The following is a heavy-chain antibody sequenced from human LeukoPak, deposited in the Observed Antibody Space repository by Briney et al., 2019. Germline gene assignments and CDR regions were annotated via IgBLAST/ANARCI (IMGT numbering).Heavy chain of an antibody. J-gene: IGHJ5*02. D-gene: IGHD4-11*01. CDR2: IIPIFGTA. CDR1: GGTFSSYA. V-gene: IGHV1-69*05. Sequence: ASVKVSCKASGGTFSSYAISWVRQAPGQGLEWMGGIIPIFGTANYAQKCQGRVTITTDESTSTAYMELSSLRSEDTAVYYCARALGDSNSGSALSPWGQGTLVTVSS. CDR3: ARALGDSNSGSALSP.